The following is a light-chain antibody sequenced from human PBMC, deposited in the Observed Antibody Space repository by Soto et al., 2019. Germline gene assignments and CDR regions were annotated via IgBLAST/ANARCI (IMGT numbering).Light chain of an antibody. CDR1: SSDVGGYNY. CDR3: CSYVGGGTAV. V-gene: IGLV2-11*01. J-gene: IGLJ1*01. Sequence: QSVLTQPRSVSGSPGQSVTISCTGTSSDVGGYNYVSWYQQHPGKAPKLMIYDVNKRRSGVRDRFSGSKSGNTASLTISGLQAEDEADYYCCSYVGGGTAVFVTGAKLTVL. CDR2: DVN.